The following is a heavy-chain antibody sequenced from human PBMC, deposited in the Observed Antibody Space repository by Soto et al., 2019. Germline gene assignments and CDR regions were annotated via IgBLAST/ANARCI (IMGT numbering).Heavy chain of an antibody. Sequence: QLQLQESGPGLVKPSETLSLTCTVSGGSISSSSYYWGWIRQPPGKGLEWIGSIYYSGSTYYNPSLKSRVTISVDTSKNQFSLKLSSVTAADSAVYYCATLLYSSLPDWYFDLWGRGTLVTVYS. CDR2: IYYSGST. CDR1: GGSISSSSYY. D-gene: IGHD6-6*01. V-gene: IGHV4-39*01. CDR3: ATLLYSSLPDWYFDL. J-gene: IGHJ2*01.